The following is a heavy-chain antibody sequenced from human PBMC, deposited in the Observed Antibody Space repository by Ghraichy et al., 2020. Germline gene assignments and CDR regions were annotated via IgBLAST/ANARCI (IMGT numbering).Heavy chain of an antibody. Sequence: GGSLRLSCAASGFTFSSYAMSWVRQAPGKGLEWVSAISAKTNNTHHADSVRGRFTVSRDASQSTLFLHMNSLRAEDTAVYYCAKFRRGAELPFDSWGQGALVTVSS. V-gene: IGHV3-23*01. CDR1: GFTFSSYA. CDR3: AKFRRGAELPFDS. CDR2: ISAKTNNT. D-gene: IGHD3-10*01. J-gene: IGHJ4*02.